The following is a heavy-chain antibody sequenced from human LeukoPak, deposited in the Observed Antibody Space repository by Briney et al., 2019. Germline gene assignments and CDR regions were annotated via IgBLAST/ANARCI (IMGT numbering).Heavy chain of an antibody. CDR2: IKQDGSEK. Sequence: GGSLRLSCAASGFTFSNYWMSWVRQAPGKGLEWVANIKQDGSEKYYADSVKGRFTISRDNAKNSLYLQMNSLRVEDTAVYYCARSFTPYQPLDVFDYWGQGTLVTVSP. J-gene: IGHJ4*02. CDR3: ARSFTPYQPLDVFDY. D-gene: IGHD2-2*01. CDR1: GFTFSNYW. V-gene: IGHV3-7*01.